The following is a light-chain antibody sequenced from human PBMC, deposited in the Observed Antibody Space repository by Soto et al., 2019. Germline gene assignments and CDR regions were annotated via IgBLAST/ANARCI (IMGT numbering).Light chain of an antibody. Sequence: IVLTQSPATLSLSPGERAALSCRASQSIRNFLAWYQQKPGQAPRLLIYEASNRATGIPARFSGSGSGTVFTLTISSLEPEDFAVYYCQQRSSWPLTFGGGTKVEIK. CDR2: EAS. J-gene: IGKJ4*02. V-gene: IGKV3-11*01. CDR3: QQRSSWPLT. CDR1: QSIRNF.